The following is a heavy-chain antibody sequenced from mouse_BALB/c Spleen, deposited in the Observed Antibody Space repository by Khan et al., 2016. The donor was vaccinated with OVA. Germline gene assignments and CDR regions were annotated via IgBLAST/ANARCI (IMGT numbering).Heavy chain of an antibody. Sequence: EVQLEESGGGLVQPGGSMKLSCVASGFTFSNYWMNWVRQSPEKGLEWVAEISLKSDDYVTHYAVSVKGRFTISRADSKSSVYLQMNNLRGEDTGIYYCWLLLWGQGTTLTVSS. D-gene: IGHD2-3*01. J-gene: IGHJ2*01. CDR1: GFTFSNYW. CDR2: ISLKSDDYVT. CDR3: WLLL. V-gene: IGHV6-6*02.